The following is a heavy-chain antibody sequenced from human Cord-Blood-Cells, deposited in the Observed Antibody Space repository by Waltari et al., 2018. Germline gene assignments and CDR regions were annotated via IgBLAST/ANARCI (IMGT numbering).Heavy chain of an antibody. J-gene: IGHJ3*02. CDR1: GFTFSSYS. CDR3: ASVHADAFDI. V-gene: IGHV3-48*01. Sequence: EVQLVESGGGLVQPGGSLRLSCAASGFTFSSYSMNWVRQAPGKGLESVSYISSSRSTIYYADSVKGRFTISRDNAKNSLYLQMNSLRAEDTAVYYCASVHADAFDIWGQGTMVTVSS. CDR2: ISSSRSTI.